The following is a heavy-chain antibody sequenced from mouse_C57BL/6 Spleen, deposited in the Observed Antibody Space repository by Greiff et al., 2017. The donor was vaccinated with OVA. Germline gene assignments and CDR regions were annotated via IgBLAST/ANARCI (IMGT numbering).Heavy chain of an antibody. J-gene: IGHJ3*01. CDR3: ARDWEGGFAD. V-gene: IGHV1-26*01. CDR1: GYTFTDYY. D-gene: IGHD4-1*01. CDR2: INPNNGGT. Sequence: VQLLQSGPELVQPGASVKISCKASGYTFTDYYMHWVKQSHGKSLEWIGDINPNNGGTSYNQKFKGKATFTVDKSSSTAYMELRSLTSEDSAVYYCARDWEGGFADWGQGTLVTVSA.